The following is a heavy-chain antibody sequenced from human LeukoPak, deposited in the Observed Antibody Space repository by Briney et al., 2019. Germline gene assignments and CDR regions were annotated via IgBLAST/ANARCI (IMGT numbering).Heavy chain of an antibody. J-gene: IGHJ6*03. CDR3: ARTTEAHSWRTRYYDYYMDV. CDR1: GGSISSSNW. V-gene: IGHV4-4*02. D-gene: IGHD6-13*01. CDR2: IYHSGST. Sequence: SGTLSLTCAVSGGSISSSNWWSWVRQPPGKWLEWIGEIYHSGSTNYNPSLKSRVTISVDKSKNQFSLKLSSVTAADTAVYYCARTTEAHSWRTRYYDYYMDVWGKGTTVTVSS.